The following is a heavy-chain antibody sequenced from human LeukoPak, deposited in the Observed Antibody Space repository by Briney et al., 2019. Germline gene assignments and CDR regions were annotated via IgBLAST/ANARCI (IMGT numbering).Heavy chain of an antibody. Sequence: GSLRLSCAASGFTFHNYAIHWVRQAPGKGLECVSLISGDGITTYFADSVKGRFTISRDNSKSSLFLQMNSLRTEDTALYYCARDRVYGGADYWGQGTLVTVSS. D-gene: IGHD5/OR15-5a*01. J-gene: IGHJ4*02. V-gene: IGHV3-43*02. CDR3: ARDRVYGGADY. CDR2: ISGDGITT. CDR1: GFTFHNYA.